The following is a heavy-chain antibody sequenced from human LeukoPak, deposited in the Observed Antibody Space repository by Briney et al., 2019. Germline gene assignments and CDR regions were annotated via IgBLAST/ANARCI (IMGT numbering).Heavy chain of an antibody. CDR1: GFTFSDHH. J-gene: IGHJ4*02. D-gene: IGHD6-13*01. V-gene: IGHV3-72*01. CDR2: SRNKVNSYST. Sequence: GGSLRLSCVASGFTFSDHHMDWVRQAPGKGLEWVGRSRNKVNSYSTEYAASVEGRFTISRDDSKKSLYLQMNNLKTEDTAVYYCVRGVWAAAGPVGSDYWGQGTLVTVSS. CDR3: VRGVWAAAGPVGSDY.